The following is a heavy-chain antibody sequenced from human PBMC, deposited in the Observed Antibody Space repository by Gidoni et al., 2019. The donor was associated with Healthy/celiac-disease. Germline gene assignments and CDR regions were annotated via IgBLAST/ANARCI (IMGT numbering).Heavy chain of an antibody. D-gene: IGHD1-1*01. CDR3: ARDRGWNGVGTFDY. J-gene: IGHJ4*02. CDR2: ISYDGSNK. Sequence: QVQLVESGGGVVEPGRSLRLCGAAAGVTFSSDAMHWVRQAPGKGLEWVAFISYDGSNKYYADSVKGRFTISRDNSKNTLYLQMNSLRAEDTAVYYCARDRGWNGVGTFDYWGQGTLVTVSS. CDR1: GVTFSSDA. V-gene: IGHV3-30-3*01.